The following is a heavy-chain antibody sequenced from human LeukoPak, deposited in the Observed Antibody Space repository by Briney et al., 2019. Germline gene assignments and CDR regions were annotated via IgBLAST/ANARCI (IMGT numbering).Heavy chain of an antibody. Sequence: SVKVSCKASGGTFSSYAISWVRQAPGQGLEWMGGIIPIFGTANYAQKFQGRVTITTDESTSTAYVELSSLRSEDTAVYYCAGILPFRNWFDPWGQGTLVTVSS. D-gene: IGHD2-2*01. CDR1: GGTFSSYA. V-gene: IGHV1-69*05. CDR3: AGILPFRNWFDP. CDR2: IIPIFGTA. J-gene: IGHJ5*02.